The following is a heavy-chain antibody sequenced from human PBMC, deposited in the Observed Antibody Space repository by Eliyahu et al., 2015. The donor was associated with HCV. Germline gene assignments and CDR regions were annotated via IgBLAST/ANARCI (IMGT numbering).Heavy chain of an antibody. J-gene: IGHJ3*02. CDR3: TKNVDSAMNTRAFDI. Sequence: QVQLVESGGGVVQPGRSLRLSCTASGFTFSTXGMHWVRQXPGKGLEWVAVISYDGSVKYYVDSVKGRFTISRDNSKITLYLQMNSLRAEDTAVYYCTKNVDSAMNTRAFDIWGQGTMVTVSS. CDR1: GFTFSTXG. D-gene: IGHD5-18*01. V-gene: IGHV3-30*18. CDR2: ISYDGSVK.